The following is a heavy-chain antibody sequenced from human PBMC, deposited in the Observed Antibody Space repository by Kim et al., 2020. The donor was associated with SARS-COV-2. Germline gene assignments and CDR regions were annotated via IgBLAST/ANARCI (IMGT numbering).Heavy chain of an antibody. V-gene: IGHV3-23*01. CDR3: AKDLFGYSAMDV. D-gene: IGHD3-3*01. CDR2: T. J-gene: IGHJ6*02. Sequence: THYAHAGTGRVPISRDNYKTTLYMQMNGLRVEDTAIYYCAKDLFGYSAMDVWGQGTTVTVSS.